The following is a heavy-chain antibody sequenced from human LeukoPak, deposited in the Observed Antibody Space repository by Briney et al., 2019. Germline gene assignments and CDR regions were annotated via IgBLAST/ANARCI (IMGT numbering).Heavy chain of an antibody. V-gene: IGHV1-69*04. CDR2: IIPILGIA. Sequence: SVKVSSKASGGTFSSYAISWVRQAPGQGLEWMGRIIPILGIANYAQKFQGRVTITADKSTSTAYMELSSLRSEDTAVYYCARDNIVPAAMNWFDPGAREPWSPSPQ. D-gene: IGHD2-2*01. CDR3: ARDNIVPAAMNWFDP. J-gene: IGHJ5*02. CDR1: GGTFSSYA.